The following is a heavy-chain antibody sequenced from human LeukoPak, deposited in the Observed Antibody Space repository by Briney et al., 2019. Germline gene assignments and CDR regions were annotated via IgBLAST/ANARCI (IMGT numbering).Heavy chain of an antibody. Sequence: SETLSLTCAVSGDSVSSGGYYWTWIRQHPGKGLGWIGYISNSGTTSYNPSLESRVSISVDTSNNQFSLRLSSVTAADTAVYYCARDVVVTSSPDAFDIRGQGTMVTVSS. CDR2: ISNSGTT. J-gene: IGHJ3*02. CDR1: GDSVSSGGYY. V-gene: IGHV4-31*11. D-gene: IGHD2-21*02. CDR3: ARDVVVTSSPDAFDI.